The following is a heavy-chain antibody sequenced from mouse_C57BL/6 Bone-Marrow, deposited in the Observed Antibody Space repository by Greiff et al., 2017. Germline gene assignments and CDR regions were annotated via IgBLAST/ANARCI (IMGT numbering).Heavy chain of an antibody. J-gene: IGHJ2*01. D-gene: IGHD1-1*01. CDR1: GFTFTSYW. V-gene: IGHV1-5*01. Sequence: VQLQQSGTVLARPGASVKMSCTTSGFTFTSYWMHWVKQRPGQGLEWIGAIYPGNSDPSYNQKFKGKATLTAVTTASTVYMELSRVTNEDSAVCDCSNAVVDTFDYWGQGTTVTVSS. CDR2: IYPGNSDP. CDR3: SNAVVDTFDY.